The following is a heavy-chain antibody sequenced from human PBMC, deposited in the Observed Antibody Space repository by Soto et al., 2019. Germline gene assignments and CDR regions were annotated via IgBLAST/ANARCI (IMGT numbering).Heavy chain of an antibody. Sequence: QTLSLTCAISGDRVSSTSAAWNWIRQSPSRGLEWLGRTYYRSKWYNDYAVSVKSRITINPDTSKNQFSLQLNSVTPEDTAVYYCAREEAAAGTDYYYGMDVWGQGTTVTVSS. CDR3: AREEAAAGTDYYYGMDV. J-gene: IGHJ6*02. CDR2: TYYRSKWYN. V-gene: IGHV6-1*01. CDR1: GDRVSSTSAA. D-gene: IGHD6-13*01.